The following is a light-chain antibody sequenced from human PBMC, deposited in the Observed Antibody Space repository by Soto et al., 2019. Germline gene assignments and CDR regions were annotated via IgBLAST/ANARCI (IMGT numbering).Light chain of an antibody. CDR2: GAS. CDR3: QHVVTSLTT. J-gene: IGKJ1*01. Sequence: EIVLTQSPGTLSLSPGERATLSCGASQSVTSNYLAWYQQKPGQAPRLLIFGASIRVKGIPDRFIGSGSGTDFTLTISRLEPEDFAVYYCQHVVTSLTTFGQGTKVEVK. CDR1: QSVTSNY. V-gene: IGKV3-20*01.